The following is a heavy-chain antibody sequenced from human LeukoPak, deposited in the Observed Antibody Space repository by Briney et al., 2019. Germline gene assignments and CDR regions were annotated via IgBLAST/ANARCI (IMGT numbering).Heavy chain of an antibody. J-gene: IGHJ4*02. CDR1: GFTFSSYA. V-gene: IGHV3-23*01. D-gene: IGHD6-13*01. CDR2: ISGSGGST. CDR3: AKDVAAFPDY. Sequence: GGSLRLTCAASGFTFSSYAMSWVRQAAGKGLEWVSAISGSGGSTYYADSVKGRFTISRDNSKNTLYLQMNSLRAEDTVVYYCAKDVAAFPDYWGQGTLVTVSS.